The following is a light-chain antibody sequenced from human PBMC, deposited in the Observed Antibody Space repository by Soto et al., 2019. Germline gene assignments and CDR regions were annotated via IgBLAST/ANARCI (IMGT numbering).Light chain of an antibody. CDR2: DAS. CDR3: QQRSNWPGT. V-gene: IGKV3-11*01. CDR1: QSVSSY. J-gene: IGKJ1*01. Sequence: EIVLTQSPATLFLSPGERATLSCRASQSVSSYLAWYQQKPGQAPRLLIYDASNRATGIPARFSGSGSGTDFTLTISSLEPEDFAVYYCQQRSNWPGTFGQGTKVEIK.